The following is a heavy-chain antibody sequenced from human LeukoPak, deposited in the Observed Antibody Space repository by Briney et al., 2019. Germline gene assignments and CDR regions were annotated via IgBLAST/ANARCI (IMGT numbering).Heavy chain of an antibody. CDR2: ISPDGRNI. V-gene: IGHV3-74*01. D-gene: IGHD2-15*01. CDR1: GFSLSDYW. CDR3: VRDGRGRTPYDC. J-gene: IGHJ4*02. Sequence: GGSLRLSCAASGFSLSDYWMNWVRQVPGKGPVWVSHISPDGRNIAYADSVKGRFTISRDSAKNALYLQMNSLRVEDTAIYYCVRDGRGRTPYDCWGQGTLVTVSS.